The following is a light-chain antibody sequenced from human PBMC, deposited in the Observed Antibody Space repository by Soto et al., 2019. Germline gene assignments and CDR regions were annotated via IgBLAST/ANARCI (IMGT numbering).Light chain of an antibody. CDR1: SSGVGGYNY. CDR3: SSYTSSSPPVL. CDR2: DVS. Sequence: QSVLTQPASVSGSPGQSITISCTGTSSGVGGYNYVSWYQQHPGKAPKLMIYDVSNRPSGVSNRFSGSKSGNTASLTISGLQAEDEADYYCSSYTSSSPPVLFGGGTKVTVL. V-gene: IGLV2-14*01. J-gene: IGLJ2*01.